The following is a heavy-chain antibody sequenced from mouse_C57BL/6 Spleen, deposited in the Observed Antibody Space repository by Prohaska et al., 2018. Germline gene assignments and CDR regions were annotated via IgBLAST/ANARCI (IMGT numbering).Heavy chain of an antibody. CDR1: GFTFSNYW. Sequence: EVKLEESGGGLVQPGGSMKLSCVASGFTFSNYWMKWVRQSTEKGLEWFAQIRLKSDNYAIHYAESVKGRFTISRDDFKSSVYLQMKNLRAEDTGISYCTCPGRSLGDWRQGTTLTVSS. CDR2: IRLKSDNYAI. CDR3: TCPGRSLGD. D-gene: IGHD1-1*01. V-gene: IGHV6-3*01. J-gene: IGHJ2*01.